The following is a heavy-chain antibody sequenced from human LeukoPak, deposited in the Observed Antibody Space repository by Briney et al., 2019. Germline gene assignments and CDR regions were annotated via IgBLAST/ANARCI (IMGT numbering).Heavy chain of an antibody. CDR2: INPNSGGT. CDR3: AIVITGAGRGDMDV. CDR1: GYTFTGYY. D-gene: IGHD6-19*01. V-gene: IGHV1-2*02. J-gene: IGHJ6*02. Sequence: ASVKVSCKASGYTFTGYYMHWVRQAPGQGLEWMGWINPNSGGTNYAQKFQGRVTMTRDTSISTAYMELSRLGSDDTAVYYCAIVITGAGRGDMDVWGQGTTVTVSS.